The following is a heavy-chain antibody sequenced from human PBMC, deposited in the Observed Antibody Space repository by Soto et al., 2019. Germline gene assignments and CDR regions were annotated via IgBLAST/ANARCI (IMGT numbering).Heavy chain of an antibody. V-gene: IGHV4-31*03. Sequence: SETLSLTCTVSGGSISSGGYYWSWIRQHPEKGLEWIGYIYYSGSTYYTPSLKSRVTISRDTSKNQFSLKLSSVTAADTAVYYCARGMGQGYGERNWFDPWGQGTLVTVSS. D-gene: IGHD4-17*01. CDR2: IYYSGST. CDR1: GGSISSGGYY. J-gene: IGHJ5*02. CDR3: ARGMGQGYGERNWFDP.